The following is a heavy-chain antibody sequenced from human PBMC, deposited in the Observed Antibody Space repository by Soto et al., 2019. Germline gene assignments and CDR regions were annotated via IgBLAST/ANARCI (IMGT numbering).Heavy chain of an antibody. V-gene: IGHV4-59*01. D-gene: IGHD4-4*01. CDR3: AIIAGDYSSNNWLDP. J-gene: IGHJ5*02. CDR1: GGSISRYY. Sequence: SETLSLTCTVSGGSISRYYWTWIRQSPGKGLEWIGHIYYSGSTKYNPSLKSRVIISIDTSKTQFSLRLTSVTAADMAIYYCAIIAGDYSSNNWLDPWGQGALVTISS. CDR2: IYYSGST.